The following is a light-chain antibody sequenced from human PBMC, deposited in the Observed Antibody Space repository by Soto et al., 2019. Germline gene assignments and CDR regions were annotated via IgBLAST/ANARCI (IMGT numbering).Light chain of an antibody. Sequence: QSALTQPRAVSGSPGQSVTISCTGTSSDVGGYNCVSWYQQHPGKAPQLIIYDVTQRPSGVPDRFSGSKSGNTASLSISGLQAEDEAHYCCCSNSASYPFVLGNGTKVTVL. V-gene: IGLV2-11*01. J-gene: IGLJ1*01. CDR3: CSNSASYPFV. CDR1: SSDVGGYNC. CDR2: DVT.